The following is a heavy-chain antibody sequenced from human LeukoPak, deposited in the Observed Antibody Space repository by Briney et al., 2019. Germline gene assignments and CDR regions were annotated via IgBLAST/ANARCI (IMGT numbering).Heavy chain of an antibody. J-gene: IGHJ4*02. D-gene: IGHD3-16*01. V-gene: IGHV3-7*03. CDR1: GFTFSSYW. CDR2: VKQDGSEK. CDR3: TRHHYDYVWGVFDS. Sequence: PAGGSLRLSCSASGFTFSSYWVTWVRQAPGKGLEWVANVKQDGSEKNYVDSVKGRFTISRDNPKNSLYLEVSSLRADDTAVYYCTRHHYDYVWGVFDSWGQGILVTVSS.